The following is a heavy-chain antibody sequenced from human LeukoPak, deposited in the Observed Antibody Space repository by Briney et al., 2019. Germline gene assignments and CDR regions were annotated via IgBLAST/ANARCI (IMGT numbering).Heavy chain of an antibody. CDR2: IYSGGST. CDR3: ARGAGYSSGWSHFDY. D-gene: IGHD6-19*01. CDR1: GFTVSSNY. Sequence: GGSLRLSCAASGFTVSSNYMSWVRQAPGKGLEWVSVIYSGGSTYYADPVKGRFTISRDNSKNTLYLQMNSLRAEDTAVYYCARGAGYSSGWSHFDYWGQGTLVTVSS. V-gene: IGHV3-53*01. J-gene: IGHJ4*02.